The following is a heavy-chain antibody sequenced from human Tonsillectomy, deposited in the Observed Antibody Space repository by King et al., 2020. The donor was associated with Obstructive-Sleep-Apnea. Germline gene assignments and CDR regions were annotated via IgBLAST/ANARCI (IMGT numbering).Heavy chain of an antibody. D-gene: IGHD4-17*01. CDR3: ARSDYGDYRLGSEYFDY. V-gene: IGHV3-23*04. CDR2: ISGSGGTT. Sequence: VQLVESGGGLVQPGGSLRLSCAASGLTFSSYAMHWVRQAPGKGLEWVSVISGSGGTTDYAGSVRGRFTISRDNPKNTWYLQMNSQRAEDTAVYHCARSDYGDYRLGSEYFDYWGQGTQVTVSS. CDR1: GLTFSSYA. J-gene: IGHJ4*02.